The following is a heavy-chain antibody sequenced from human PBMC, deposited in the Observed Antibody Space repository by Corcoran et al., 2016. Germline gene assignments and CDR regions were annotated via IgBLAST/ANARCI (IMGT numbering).Heavy chain of an antibody. J-gene: IGHJ4*02. CDR2: VYGSGTT. CDR1: GGSVSSGSYY. D-gene: IGHD3-22*01. CDR3: ARRPYYYDSSGYLASDY. V-gene: IGHV4-61*01. Sequence: QEQLQESGPGLVKPSETLSLTCSVSGGSVSSGSYYWSWIRQPPGKGLEWIGYVYGSGTTYYNPSLKSRVTLSIDTSKNQFSLKVRSVTAADTAVYYCARRPYYYDSSGYLASDYWGQGTLVTVSS.